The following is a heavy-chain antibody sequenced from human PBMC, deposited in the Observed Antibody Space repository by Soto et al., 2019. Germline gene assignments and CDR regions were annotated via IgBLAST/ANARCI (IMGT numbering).Heavy chain of an antibody. D-gene: IGHD6-13*01. CDR2: VYYSGNT. V-gene: IGHV4-59*01. CDR3: ARKGAAASYAHYYRDV. Sequence: QVQLQESGPGLVKPSETLSLTCTVSGGSISPYYWSWIRQPPGKGLEWIGYVYYSGNTNYNPSLESRFTISVDTSRNRFSLNLTSATAADTAVYYCARKGAAASYAHYYRDVWGRGTAVTVSS. CDR1: GGSISPYY. J-gene: IGHJ6*03.